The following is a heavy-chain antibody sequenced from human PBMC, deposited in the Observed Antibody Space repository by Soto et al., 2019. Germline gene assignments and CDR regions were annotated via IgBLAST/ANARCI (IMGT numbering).Heavy chain of an antibody. J-gene: IGHJ5*02. D-gene: IGHD5-18*01. V-gene: IGHV1-8*01. Sequence: ASVKVSCKTSGYIFTNNDVSRVRQATGQGLEWMGWMNHGSGDTGYAQKFQGRVTMTRNISIATAYMELSSLRADDTAIYYCARMASFGSLNWFDPWGQGTLVTVSS. CDR3: ARMASFGSLNWFDP. CDR1: GYIFTNND. CDR2: MNHGSGDT.